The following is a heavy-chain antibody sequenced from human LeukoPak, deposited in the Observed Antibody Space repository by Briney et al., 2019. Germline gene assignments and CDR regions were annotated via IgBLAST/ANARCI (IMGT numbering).Heavy chain of an antibody. Sequence: GGSLRLSCAASGXTFSDYYVSWIRQAPGKGLEWVSYISSSSSYTNYADSVKGRFTISRDNSKNTLYLQMNSLRAEDTAAYYCAKGLMEYFQHWGQGTLVTVSS. D-gene: IGHD3-16*01. V-gene: IGHV3-11*05. CDR3: AKGLMEYFQH. J-gene: IGHJ1*01. CDR2: ISSSSSYT. CDR1: GXTFSDYY.